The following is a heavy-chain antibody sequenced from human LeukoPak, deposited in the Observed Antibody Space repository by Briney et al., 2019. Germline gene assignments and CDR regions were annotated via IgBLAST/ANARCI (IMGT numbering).Heavy chain of an antibody. CDR1: GGSFSGYY. CDR3: ARRIIAARPFDY. D-gene: IGHD6-6*01. Sequence: SETLSLTCAVYGGSFSGYYWSWIRQPPGKGLEGIGEINHSGSTNYNPSLKSRVTISVDTSKNQFSLKLSSVTAADTAGYYCARRIIAARPFDYWGQGTLVTVSS. CDR2: INHSGST. V-gene: IGHV4-34*01. J-gene: IGHJ4*02.